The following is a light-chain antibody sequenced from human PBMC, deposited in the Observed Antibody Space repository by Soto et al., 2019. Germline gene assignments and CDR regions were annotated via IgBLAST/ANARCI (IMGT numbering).Light chain of an antibody. J-gene: IGLJ2*01. CDR2: SNN. Sequence: QSVLTQPPSASETPGQRVTISCSGSSSNIGSNTVNWYQHLPGTAPKLLMYSNNQRPSGVPDRFSGSKSGTSASLAISGLLSEDEVDYYCAAWDDSLNGVVFGGGTKLTVL. CDR3: AAWDDSLNGVV. CDR1: SSNIGSNT. V-gene: IGLV1-44*01.